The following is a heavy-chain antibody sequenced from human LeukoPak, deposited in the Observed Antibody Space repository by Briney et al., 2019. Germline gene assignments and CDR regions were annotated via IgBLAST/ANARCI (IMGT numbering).Heavy chain of an antibody. J-gene: IGHJ4*02. V-gene: IGHV3-23*01. CDR2: ISGSGDST. D-gene: IGHD3-3*01. Sequence: PGGSLRLSCAASRFTFSSYGMHWVRQAPGKGLEWVSTISGSGDSTYYADSVKGRFTSSRDNSKNTLYLQMNSLRAEDTAVYYCAKGAYYADWGQGTLVTVSS. CDR1: RFTFSSYG. CDR3: AKGAYYAD.